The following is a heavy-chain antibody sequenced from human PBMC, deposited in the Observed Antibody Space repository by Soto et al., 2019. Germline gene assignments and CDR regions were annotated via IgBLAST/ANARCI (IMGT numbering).Heavy chain of an antibody. Sequence: GGSLRLSCAASGFTFSSYGRHWVRQAPGKGLEWVAVISYDRSNKYYADSVKGRFTISRDNSKNTMNLQMNSLRAEDTAVYYCAMVRGATGFDYWGQGTLVTVSS. CDR1: GFTFSSYG. CDR2: ISYDRSNK. V-gene: IGHV3-30*03. D-gene: IGHD3-10*01. J-gene: IGHJ4*02. CDR3: AMVRGATGFDY.